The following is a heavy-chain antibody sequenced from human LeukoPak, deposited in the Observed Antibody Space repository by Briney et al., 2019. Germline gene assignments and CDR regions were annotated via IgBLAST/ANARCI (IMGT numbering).Heavy chain of an antibody. Sequence: GGSLRLSCAASGFSFSSYSMNWVRQAPGKGLEWASSISSSSSYIYYADSVKGRFTISRDNAKSSLYLQMNSPRAEDTAVYYCARGRYYDSSGYPGSDAFDIWGQGTMVTVSS. D-gene: IGHD3-22*01. CDR3: ARGRYYDSSGYPGSDAFDI. J-gene: IGHJ3*02. V-gene: IGHV3-21*01. CDR2: ISSSSSYI. CDR1: GFSFSSYS.